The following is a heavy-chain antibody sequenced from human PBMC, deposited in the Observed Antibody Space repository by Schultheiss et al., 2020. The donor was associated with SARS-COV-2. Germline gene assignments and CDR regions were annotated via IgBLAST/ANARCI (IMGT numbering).Heavy chain of an antibody. D-gene: IGHD3-3*01. CDR2: IYTSGST. Sequence: LETLSLTCTVSGGSISSYYWSWIRQPAGKGLEWIGRIYTSGSTNYNPSLKSRVTMSVDTSKNQFSLKLSSVTAADTAVYYCARVAPIYDFWSGDYYYYMDVWGKGTTVTVSS. CDR1: GGSISSYY. V-gene: IGHV4-4*07. CDR3: ARVAPIYDFWSGDYYYYMDV. J-gene: IGHJ6*03.